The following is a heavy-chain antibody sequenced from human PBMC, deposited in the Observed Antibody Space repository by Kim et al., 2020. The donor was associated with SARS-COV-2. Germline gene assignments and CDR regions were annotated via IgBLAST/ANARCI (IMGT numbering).Heavy chain of an antibody. Sequence: GSLRLSCVASEFTFSSYSMNWVRQAPGKGLEWVSYIISSGSTTYYADSVKGRFTISRDNAKNSLYLQMNSLRDEDTAVYYCARDRGGYTSHPFDYWGQGTLVTVSS. V-gene: IGHV3-48*02. CDR3: ARDRGGYTSHPFDY. CDR1: EFTFSSYS. CDR2: IISSGSTT. D-gene: IGHD5-18*01. J-gene: IGHJ4*02.